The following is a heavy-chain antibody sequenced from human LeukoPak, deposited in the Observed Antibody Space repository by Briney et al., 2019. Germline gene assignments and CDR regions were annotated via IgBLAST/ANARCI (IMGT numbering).Heavy chain of an antibody. V-gene: IGHV3-23*01. D-gene: IGHD5-12*01. CDR3: ATRMGGPTGYRGYGGEAY. CDR2: ITGSGGST. CDR1: GFTFSNYA. J-gene: IGHJ4*02. Sequence: GGSLRLSCAASGFTFSNYAMTWVRQAQGKGLQWVPAITGSGGSTYYADSVKGRFAISRDNSKNTLYLQMNSLRAEDTAVYYCATRMGGPTGYRGYGGEAYWGQGTLVTVSS.